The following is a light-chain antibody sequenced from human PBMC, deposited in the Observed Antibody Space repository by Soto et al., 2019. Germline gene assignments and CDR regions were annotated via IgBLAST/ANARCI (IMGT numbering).Light chain of an antibody. CDR3: AAWDDSLNGLYV. Sequence: QSVLTQPPSASGTPGQRVTISCSGSSSNIGRNSVNWYQQLPGTAPKLLIYSNTQRPSGVPDRFSGSKSGTSASLAISGLQSEDEADYYCAAWDDSLNGLYVFGTGTKLT. CDR2: SNT. CDR1: SSNIGRNS. J-gene: IGLJ1*01. V-gene: IGLV1-44*01.